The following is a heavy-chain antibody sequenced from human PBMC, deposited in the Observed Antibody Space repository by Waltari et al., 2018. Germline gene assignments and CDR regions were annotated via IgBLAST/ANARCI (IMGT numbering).Heavy chain of an antibody. CDR1: GGSFRNYT. CDR2: ITPEFRRT. D-gene: IGHD3-10*01. V-gene: IGHV1-69*13. Sequence: QVQLVQSGAEVKKPGSSVKVSCKASGGSFRNYTISWVRQAPGQGREYMGGITPEFRRTQYADNVQGVGINTAVEVTTKVYKELKTLKHEDTAIYFWAKGESMVQWGGGYYGLDVWGQGTSVAVVS. J-gene: IGHJ6*01. CDR3: AKGESMVQWGGGYYGLDV.